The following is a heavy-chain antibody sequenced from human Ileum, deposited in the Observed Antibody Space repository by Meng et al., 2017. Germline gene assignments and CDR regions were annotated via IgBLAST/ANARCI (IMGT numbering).Heavy chain of an antibody. V-gene: IGHV4-31*03. D-gene: IGHD3/OR15-3a*01. Sequence: QVQLQEPGPGLVKPSQTLSLTCTVPGGSISSGGYYWGWIRQHPGKGLEWIGYIFYSGSTYYNSSLKSRINISVDTSKNQFSLKVSSVTAADTAVYYCARVRRGLGLRFDPWGQGTLVTVSS. J-gene: IGHJ5*02. CDR3: ARVRRGLGLRFDP. CDR2: IFYSGST. CDR1: GGSISSGGYY.